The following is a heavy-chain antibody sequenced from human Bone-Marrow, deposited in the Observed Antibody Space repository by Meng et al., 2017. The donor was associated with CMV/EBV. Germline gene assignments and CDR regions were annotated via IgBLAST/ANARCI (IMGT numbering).Heavy chain of an antibody. J-gene: IGHJ3*02. V-gene: IGHV1-8*03. CDR1: GYTFTSHD. Sequence: ASVKVSCKASGYTFTSHDINWVRQATGQGLEWMGWINPNSGNTGYAPKFQGRVTLTRNTSINTAYMEVSSLRSGDTAVYYCARGAATGRGAFDIWGQGTMVTVAS. CDR3: ARGAATGRGAFDI. D-gene: IGHD6-13*01. CDR2: INPNSGNT.